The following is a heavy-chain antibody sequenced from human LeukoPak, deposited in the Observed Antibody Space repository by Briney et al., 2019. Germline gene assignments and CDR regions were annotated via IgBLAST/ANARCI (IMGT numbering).Heavy chain of an antibody. Sequence: SVKVSCKASGGTFISYAISWVRQAPGQGLEWMGGIIPIFGTANYAQKFQGRVTITADESTSTAYMELSSLRSEDTAVYYCARGPAERYFDWLFKPRHNWFDPWGQGTLVTVSS. CDR1: GGTFISYA. J-gene: IGHJ5*02. CDR2: IIPIFGTA. D-gene: IGHD3-9*01. V-gene: IGHV1-69*13. CDR3: ARGPAERYFDWLFKPRHNWFDP.